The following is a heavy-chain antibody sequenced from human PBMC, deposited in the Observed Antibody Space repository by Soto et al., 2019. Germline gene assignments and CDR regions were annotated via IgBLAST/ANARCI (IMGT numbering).Heavy chain of an antibody. V-gene: IGHV4-61*01. J-gene: IGHJ6*02. CDR1: GGSVSSGSYY. Sequence: PSETLSLTCTVSGGSVSSGSYYWSWIRQPPGKGLEWIGYIYYSGSTNYNPSLKSRVTISVDTSKNQFSLKLSSVTAADTAVYYCARDVIAAAGSYYFYDMDVWGPGTTLAVSS. CDR3: ARDVIAAAGSYYFYDMDV. CDR2: IYYSGST. D-gene: IGHD6-13*01.